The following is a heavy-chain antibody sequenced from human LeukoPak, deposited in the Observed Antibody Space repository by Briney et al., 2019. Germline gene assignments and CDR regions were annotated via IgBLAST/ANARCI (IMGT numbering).Heavy chain of an antibody. J-gene: IGHJ3*02. Sequence: SETLSLTCTVSGGSISSYYWSWIRQPPGKGLEGIGYIYYSGRTNYNPSLQSLVTISLDTSKNQFSLKLSSVTAADTAVYYCARGRSVVVIACAFDIWGQGTMVTVSS. CDR3: ARGRSVVVIACAFDI. D-gene: IGHD2-21*01. CDR1: GGSISSYY. V-gene: IGHV4-59*01. CDR2: IYYSGRT.